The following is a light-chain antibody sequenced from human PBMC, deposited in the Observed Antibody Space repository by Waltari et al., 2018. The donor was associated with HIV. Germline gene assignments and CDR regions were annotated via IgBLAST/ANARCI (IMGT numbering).Light chain of an antibody. Sequence: DIQMTQSPSSLSASVSDRVTITCRASQSIARSLNWYQQKPGEAPKLLISTASSLQGGVPSRFSGSGSGTDFTLTINSLQPEDFATYYCQQSYSSPLTFGGGTKVEIK. CDR1: QSIARS. CDR3: QQSYSSPLT. V-gene: IGKV1-39*01. J-gene: IGKJ4*01. CDR2: TAS.